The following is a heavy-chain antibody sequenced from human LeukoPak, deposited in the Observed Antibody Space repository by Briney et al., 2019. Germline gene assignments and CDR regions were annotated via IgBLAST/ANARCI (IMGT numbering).Heavy chain of an antibody. CDR3: ARHLVPEIDSSGHYGY. CDR2: INHSGST. J-gene: IGHJ4*02. Sequence: SETLSLTCAVYGGSFSGYYWSWIRQPPGKGLEWVGEINHSGSTNYNPSLKSRVTISVDTSKNQFSLKLSSVTAADTAVYYCARHLVPEIDSSGHYGYWGQGTLVTVSS. CDR1: GGSFSGYY. V-gene: IGHV4-34*01. D-gene: IGHD3-22*01.